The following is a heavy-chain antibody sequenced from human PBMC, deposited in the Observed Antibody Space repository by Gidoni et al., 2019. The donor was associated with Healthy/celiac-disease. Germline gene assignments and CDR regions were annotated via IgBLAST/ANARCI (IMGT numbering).Heavy chain of an antibody. CDR3: ARDIGYYDILTGQGVNWYFDL. CDR1: GFTFSSYS. Sequence: EVQLVESGGGLVKPGGSLRLSCAASGFTFSSYSMNWVRQAPGKGLEWVSSISSSSSYISYADSVKGRFTISRDNAKNSLYLQMNSLRAEDTAVYYCARDIGYYDILTGQGVNWYFDLWGRGTLVTVSS. D-gene: IGHD3-9*01. V-gene: IGHV3-21*01. CDR2: ISSSSSYI. J-gene: IGHJ2*01.